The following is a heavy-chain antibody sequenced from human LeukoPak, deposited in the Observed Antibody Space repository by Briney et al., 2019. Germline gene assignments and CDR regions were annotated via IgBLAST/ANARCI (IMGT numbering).Heavy chain of an antibody. CDR2: ISSSGSTI. D-gene: IGHD3-10*01. Sequence: PGGSLRLSCAASGFTFSSYEMNWVRQAPGKGLEWVSYISSSGSTIYYADSVKGRFTISRDNAKNSLYLQMNSLRAEDTAVYYCARAHYGSGSYFPLYYYGMDAWGKGTTVTVSS. CDR1: GFTFSSYE. CDR3: ARAHYGSGSYFPLYYYGMDA. J-gene: IGHJ6*04. V-gene: IGHV3-48*03.